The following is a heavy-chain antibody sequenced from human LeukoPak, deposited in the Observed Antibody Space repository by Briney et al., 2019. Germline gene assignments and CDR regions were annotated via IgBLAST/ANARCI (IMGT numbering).Heavy chain of an antibody. CDR3: ARDLSSATGY. Sequence: GGSLRLSCAASGFTFSSYRMDWVRQAPGKGLEWVSSITTSSSYIYYADSVKGRFTISRDNAKNSLYLQMNSLRAEDTAVYYCARDLSSATGYWGQGTLVTVSS. V-gene: IGHV3-21*01. J-gene: IGHJ4*02. CDR1: GFTFSSYR. CDR2: ITTSSSYI. D-gene: IGHD4-17*01.